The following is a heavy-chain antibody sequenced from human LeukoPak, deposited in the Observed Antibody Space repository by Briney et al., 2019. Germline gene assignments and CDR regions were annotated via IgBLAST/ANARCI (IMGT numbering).Heavy chain of an antibody. CDR1: GGSISSYY. D-gene: IGHD3-3*01. Sequence: PSETLSLTCTVSGGSISSYYWSWIRQPPGKGLEWIGYIYYSGSTNYNPSLKSRVTISADTSKNHFSLKLSSVTAADTAVYYCARDRLLGGPSSKYGFDFWGQGSLVTVSS. CDR3: ARDRLLGGPSSKYGFDF. J-gene: IGHJ4*02. V-gene: IGHV4-59*12. CDR2: IYYSGST.